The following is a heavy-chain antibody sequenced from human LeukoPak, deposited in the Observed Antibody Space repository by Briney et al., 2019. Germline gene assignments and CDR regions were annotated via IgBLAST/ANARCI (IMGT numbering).Heavy chain of an antibody. CDR2: INPNSGGT. CDR1: GYTFTGYY. Sequence: ASVKVSCKASGYTFTGYYMHWVRQAPGQGLEWMGRINPNSGGTNYAQKFQGRVTMTRDTSISTASMELSRLRHDDTAVYNCVRESSSGRYFNYWGQGTLVTVSS. V-gene: IGHV1-2*06. J-gene: IGHJ4*02. CDR3: VRESSSGRYFNY. D-gene: IGHD3-22*01.